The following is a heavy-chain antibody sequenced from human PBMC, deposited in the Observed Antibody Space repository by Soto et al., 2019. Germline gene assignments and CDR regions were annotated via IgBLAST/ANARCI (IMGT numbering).Heavy chain of an antibody. CDR2: IRDSGDNT. V-gene: IGHV3-23*01. D-gene: IGHD2-15*01. J-gene: IGHJ4*02. CDR1: GFTFSSFA. CDR3: AKDLNIAARPIFDN. Sequence: PGGSLRLSCAGSGFTFSSFAMSWVRQAPGKGLECVSYIRDSGDNTYYADSVKGRFTISRDNSKNILYLLMNSLRAEDTAVYYCAKDLNIAARPIFDNWGQGTLVTVSS.